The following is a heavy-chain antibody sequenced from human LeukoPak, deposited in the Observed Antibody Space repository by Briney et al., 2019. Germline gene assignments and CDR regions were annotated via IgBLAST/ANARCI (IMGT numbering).Heavy chain of an antibody. D-gene: IGHD5-12*01. CDR3: ARARGPGGWFDP. CDR2: IHYSGSP. CDR1: GFTFSSYW. Sequence: GSLRLSCAASGFTFSSYWMSWVRQAPGKGLEWIGSIHYSGSPYYNPSLKSRVTITVDTSKNQFSLKLSSVTAADTAVYYCARARGPGGWFDPWGQGTLVAVSS. J-gene: IGHJ5*02. V-gene: IGHV4-4*02.